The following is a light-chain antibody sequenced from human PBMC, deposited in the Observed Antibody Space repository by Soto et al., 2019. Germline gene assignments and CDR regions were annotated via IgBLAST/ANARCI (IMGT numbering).Light chain of an antibody. Sequence: EIVMTQSPATLSVSPGERATLSCRASQSVSSNLAWYQQKPGQAPRLLIYGASTRATGIPARFSGSGSGTEFTLTISSLQSEDFAVYYCQQYNNCPFPFGPGTKLDIK. CDR3: QQYNNCPFP. J-gene: IGKJ3*01. CDR1: QSVSSN. CDR2: GAS. V-gene: IGKV3-15*01.